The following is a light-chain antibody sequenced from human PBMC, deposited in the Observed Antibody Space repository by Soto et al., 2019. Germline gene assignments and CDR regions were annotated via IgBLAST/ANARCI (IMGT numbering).Light chain of an antibody. V-gene: IGKV1-5*03. Sequence: DIQMTQSPSTLSASVGDRVTITCRASQSISSWLAWYQQKPGKAPKLLIYKASSLESGVPSRFSGSGSGTEFTLTISSLQPDDFATYYCQQYNSCPWTFGQGTKVDNK. CDR1: QSISSW. J-gene: IGKJ1*01. CDR3: QQYNSCPWT. CDR2: KAS.